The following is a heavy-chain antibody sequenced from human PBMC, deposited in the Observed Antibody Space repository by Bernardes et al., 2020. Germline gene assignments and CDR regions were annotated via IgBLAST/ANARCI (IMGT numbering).Heavy chain of an antibody. CDR3: ARGRNGSGYYTEAVFYFDY. J-gene: IGHJ4*02. CDR2: INHSGST. D-gene: IGHD3-22*01. Sequence: SETLSLTCAVYGGSFSGYYWSWIRQPPGKGLEWIGEINHSGSTNYNPSLKSRVTISVDTSKNQFSLKLSSVTAADTAVYYCARGRNGSGYYTEAVFYFDYWGQGTLVTVSS. V-gene: IGHV4-34*01. CDR1: GGSFSGYY.